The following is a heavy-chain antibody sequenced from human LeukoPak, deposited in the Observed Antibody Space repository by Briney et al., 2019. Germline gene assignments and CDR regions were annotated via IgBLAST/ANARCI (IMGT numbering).Heavy chain of an antibody. J-gene: IGHJ4*02. D-gene: IGHD3-3*01. CDR1: GFTFSSYA. V-gene: IGHV3-23*01. Sequence: GGSLRLSCAASGFTFSSYAMSWVRQAPGKGLEWVSAISGSGGSTYYADSVKGRFTISRDNAKNSLYLQMNSLRAEDTAVYYCARDPERFLEWLGLDWGQGTLVTVSS. CDR3: ARDPERFLEWLGLD. CDR2: ISGSGGST.